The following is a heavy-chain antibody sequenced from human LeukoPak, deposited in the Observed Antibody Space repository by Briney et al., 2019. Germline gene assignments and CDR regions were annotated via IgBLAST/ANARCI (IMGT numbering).Heavy chain of an antibody. V-gene: IGHV3-23*01. D-gene: IGHD6-19*01. Sequence: PGGSLRLSCVASGFTFSSYAMSWARQAPGKGLEWVSGISSSGSGGNTYYADSVKGRFTVSRDNAEKLVYLHMTSLRAEDTAMYFCAREGHSSGSLGDYWGQGILVTVSS. CDR1: GFTFSSYA. J-gene: IGHJ4*02. CDR2: ISSSGSGGNT. CDR3: AREGHSSGSLGDY.